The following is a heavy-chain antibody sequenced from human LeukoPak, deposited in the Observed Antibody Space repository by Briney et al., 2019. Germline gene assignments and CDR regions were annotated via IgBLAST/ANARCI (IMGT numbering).Heavy chain of an antibody. V-gene: IGHV4-4*07. D-gene: IGHD2-15*01. Sequence: SETLSLTCTVSGDSFISYYWSWIRQPAGKGREWIGRIYSSGSTNYNPSLKSRVTMSVDTSKNQFSLKLSSVTAADTAVYYCAREAYCSGGSCYSFISYWGQGTLVTVSS. CDR3: AREAYCSGGSCYSFISY. J-gene: IGHJ4*02. CDR2: IYSSGST. CDR1: GDSFISYY.